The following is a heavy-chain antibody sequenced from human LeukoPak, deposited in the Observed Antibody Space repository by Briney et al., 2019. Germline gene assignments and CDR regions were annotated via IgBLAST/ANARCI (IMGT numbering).Heavy chain of an antibody. J-gene: IGHJ4*02. Sequence: LSLTCTVSGGSISSGGNYWSWIRQAPGKGLEWLSYISSSSSYTNYADSVKGRFTISRDNAKNSLYLQMNSLRAEDTAVYYCARERVELELRYFDYWGQGTLVTVSS. D-gene: IGHD1-7*01. CDR3: ARERVELELRYFDY. V-gene: IGHV3-11*06. CDR2: ISSSSSYT. CDR1: GGSISSGGNY.